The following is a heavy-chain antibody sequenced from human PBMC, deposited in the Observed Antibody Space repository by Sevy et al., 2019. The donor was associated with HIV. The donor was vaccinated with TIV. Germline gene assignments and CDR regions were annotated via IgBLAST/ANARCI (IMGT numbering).Heavy chain of an antibody. D-gene: IGHD6-19*01. V-gene: IGHV4-31*03. J-gene: IGHJ6*02. CDR3: ARDHGYSNGWFHCYSHGMDV. CDR1: GGSISSHSYY. Sequence: SETLSLTCSVSGGSISSHSYYWTWIRQHPGKGLVWIGYIHYSGRTYYNPSLKSRGTISLDTSKNQFSLRLRSVTAAVPAVYYCARDHGYSNGWFHCYSHGMDVWGPGTTVTVSS. CDR2: IHYSGRT.